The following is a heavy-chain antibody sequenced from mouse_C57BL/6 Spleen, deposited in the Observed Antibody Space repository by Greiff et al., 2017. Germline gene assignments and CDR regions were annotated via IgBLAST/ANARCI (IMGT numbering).Heavy chain of an antibody. J-gene: IGHJ2*01. CDR2: INPSNGGT. D-gene: IGHD1-1*01. CDR3: ARAPYYGSSHQYFDY. Sequence: QVQLQQSGTELVKPGASVKLSCKASGYTFTSYWMHWVKQRPGQGLEWIGNINPSNGGTNYNEKFKSKATLTVDKSSSTAYMQLSSLTSEDSAVYYCARAPYYGSSHQYFDYWGQGTTLTVSS. CDR1: GYTFTSYW. V-gene: IGHV1-53*01.